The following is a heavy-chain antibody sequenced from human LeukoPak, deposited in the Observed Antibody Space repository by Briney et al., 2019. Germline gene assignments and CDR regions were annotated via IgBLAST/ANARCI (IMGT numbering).Heavy chain of an antibody. Sequence: PSETLSLTCTVSGVSISSGGYYWSWIRQHPGKGLEWIGYIYYSRSTYYNSSLKSRVTISLDTSKNQFSLQLSSVTAADTAVYYCARAYSSSSFDYWGQGTLVTVSS. D-gene: IGHD6-6*01. J-gene: IGHJ4*02. V-gene: IGHV4-31*03. CDR1: GVSISSGGYY. CDR2: IYYSRST. CDR3: ARAYSSSSFDY.